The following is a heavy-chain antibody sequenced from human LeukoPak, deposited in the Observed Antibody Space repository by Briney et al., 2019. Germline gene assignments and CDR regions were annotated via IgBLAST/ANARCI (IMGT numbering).Heavy chain of an antibody. J-gene: IGHJ6*04. CDR2: ISAYNGNT. Sequence: ASVKVSCKASGYTFTSYGISWVRQAPGQGLEWMGWISAYNGNTNYAQKLQGRVTMTTDTSTSTAYMELRSLRSDDTAVYYCARLPTYYYGSGVYYYGMDVWGKGTTVTVSS. D-gene: IGHD3-10*01. CDR1: GYTFTSYG. V-gene: IGHV1-18*04. CDR3: ARLPTYYYGSGVYYYGMDV.